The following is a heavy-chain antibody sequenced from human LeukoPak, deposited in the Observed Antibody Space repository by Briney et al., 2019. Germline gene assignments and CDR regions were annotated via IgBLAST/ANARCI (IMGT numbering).Heavy chain of an antibody. CDR2: TWYDGSNK. Sequence: GGSLRLSCAASGFTFSTYGMHWVRQAQGKGLEWVALTWYDGSNKNYADSVKGRFTISRGNSKNTLYLQMNSLRGEDTAVYYCARGGLTIAEATTSWYLDYWGQGTLVTVSS. J-gene: IGHJ4*02. CDR3: ARGGLTIAEATTSWYLDY. V-gene: IGHV3-33*01. D-gene: IGHD1-26*01. CDR1: GFTFSTYG.